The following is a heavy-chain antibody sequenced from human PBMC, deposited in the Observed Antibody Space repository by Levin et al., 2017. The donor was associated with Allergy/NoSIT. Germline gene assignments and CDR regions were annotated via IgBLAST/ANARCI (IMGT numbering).Heavy chain of an antibody. CDR3: ARGPRGDSSYDRTNRHFDL. Sequence: SQTLSLTCAVSGGSFSGNWWSWIRQPPGKGLEWFGEINHRGSTSYNPSLRGRVTISVDTSKKEFSLSLSSVTAADTAVYYCARGPRGDSSYDRTNRHFDLWGRGSLVTVSS. V-gene: IGHV4-34*01. D-gene: IGHD5-12*01. J-gene: IGHJ2*01. CDR1: GGSFSGNW. CDR2: INHRGST.